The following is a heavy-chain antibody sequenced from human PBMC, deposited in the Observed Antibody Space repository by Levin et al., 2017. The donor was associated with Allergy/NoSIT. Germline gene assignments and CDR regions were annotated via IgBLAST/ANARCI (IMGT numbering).Heavy chain of an antibody. CDR2: ISYDGSNK. V-gene: IGHV3-30-3*01. J-gene: IGHJ5*02. CDR3: ARDFGILWWWQGLDP. D-gene: IGHD2-21*01. CDR1: GFTFSSYA. Sequence: GESLKISCAASGFTFSSYAMHWVRQAPGKGLEWVAVISYDGSNKYYADSVKGRFTISRDNSKNTLYLQMNSLRAEDTAVYYCARDFGILWWWQGLDPWGQGTLVTVSS.